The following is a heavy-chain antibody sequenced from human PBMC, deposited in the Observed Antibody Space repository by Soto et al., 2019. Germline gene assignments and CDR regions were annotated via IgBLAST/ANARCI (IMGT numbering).Heavy chain of an antibody. CDR3: ARPYGGGL. CDR1: GGSIRSSIYY. V-gene: IGHV4-39*01. CDR2: IYHSGST. J-gene: IGHJ4*02. Sequence: QLQLQESGPGLVKPSETQSLTCTVSGGSIRSSIYYWGWIRQPPGKGLEWIGSIYHSGSTSYNPSLESRVTMSVDTSKNQFSLQLSSVTAADTAIYYCARPYGGGLWGQGTLVTVSS. D-gene: IGHD4-17*01.